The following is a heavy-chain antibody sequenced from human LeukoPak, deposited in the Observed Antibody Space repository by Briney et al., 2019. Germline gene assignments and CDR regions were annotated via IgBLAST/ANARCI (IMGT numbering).Heavy chain of an antibody. CDR1: GFTFSSYA. J-gene: IGHJ4*02. D-gene: IGHD6-13*01. Sequence: GGSLRLSCAASGFTFSSYAMSWVRQAPGKGLEWVSAISGSGGSTYYADSVKGRFSISRDSAKNSLYLQVNSLRAEDTAVYYCARDSGGSSWYYFDYWGQGTLVTVSS. CDR2: ISGSGGST. CDR3: ARDSGGSSWYYFDY. V-gene: IGHV3-23*01.